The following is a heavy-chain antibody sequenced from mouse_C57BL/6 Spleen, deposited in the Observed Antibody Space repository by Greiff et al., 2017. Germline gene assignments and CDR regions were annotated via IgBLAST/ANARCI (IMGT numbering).Heavy chain of an antibody. Sequence: VQLQQSGPELVKPGASVKISCKASGYSFTGYYMNWVKQSPEKSLEWIGEINPSTGGTTYNQKFKAKATLTVDKSSSTAYMQLKSLTSEDSAVYYCARWDYGSSYYWGQGTTLTVSS. V-gene: IGHV1-42*01. CDR3: ARWDYGSSYY. D-gene: IGHD1-1*01. J-gene: IGHJ2*01. CDR2: INPSTGGT. CDR1: GYSFTGYY.